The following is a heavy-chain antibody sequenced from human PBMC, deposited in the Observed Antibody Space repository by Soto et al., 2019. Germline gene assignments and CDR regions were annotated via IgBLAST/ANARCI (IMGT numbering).Heavy chain of an antibody. Sequence: EVQLVESGGGLVQPGGSLRLSCAASGFTFSSYWMSWVRQAPGKGLEWVANIKEDGSERYYVDSVKGRFTISRDNAKNSLYLQMNRLRAEDTAVYSCARATGADKEDYWGQGTLVTVSS. CDR1: GFTFSSYW. V-gene: IGHV3-7*04. CDR2: IKEDGSER. J-gene: IGHJ4*02. CDR3: ARATGADKEDY. D-gene: IGHD3-10*01.